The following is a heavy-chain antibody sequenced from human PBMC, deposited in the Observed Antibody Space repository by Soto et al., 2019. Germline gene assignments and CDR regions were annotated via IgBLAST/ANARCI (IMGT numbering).Heavy chain of an antibody. CDR1: GFTFSNYE. D-gene: IGHD3-22*01. CDR2: MTGIGGDI. J-gene: IGHJ4*02. Sequence: GESLRLSCAASGFTFSNYEMNWVRQAPGKGLEWLAHMTGIGGDIIYADSVKGRFTISRDNAQNSLYLQLNSLRAEDTALYYCARSSGSYSPFDSWGQGILVTVSS. CDR3: ARSSGSYSPFDS. V-gene: IGHV3-48*03.